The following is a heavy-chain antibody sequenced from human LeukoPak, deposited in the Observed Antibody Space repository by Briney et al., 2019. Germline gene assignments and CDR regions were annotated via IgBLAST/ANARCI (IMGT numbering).Heavy chain of an antibody. D-gene: IGHD3-10*01. CDR2: ISGSSNTI. Sequence: GGSLRLSCAASGFTLSSYNMNWVRQAPGKGQEWVSHISGSSNTIYHADSVKGRFTISRDNAKNSLYLHMNGLRAEDTAVYFCARDGRGEFDYWGQGTLVTVSS. CDR3: ARDGRGEFDY. CDR1: GFTLSSYN. V-gene: IGHV3-48*01. J-gene: IGHJ4*02.